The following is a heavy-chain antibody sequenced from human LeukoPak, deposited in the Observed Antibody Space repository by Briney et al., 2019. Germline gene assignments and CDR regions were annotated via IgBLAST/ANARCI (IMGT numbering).Heavy chain of an antibody. CDR1: GYTFTTCA. CDR3: ARAPYDILTGYSLNWFDP. D-gene: IGHD3-9*01. V-gene: IGHV1-3*01. J-gene: IGHJ5*02. Sequence: ASVKVSCKASGYTFTTCAMHWVRQAPGQRLEWMGWINGDNGNTKYSQKFQGRVTITRDTSAYTGYMELRGLSSADTAVYFCARAPYDILTGYSLNWFDPWGQGTLVTVSS. CDR2: INGDNGNT.